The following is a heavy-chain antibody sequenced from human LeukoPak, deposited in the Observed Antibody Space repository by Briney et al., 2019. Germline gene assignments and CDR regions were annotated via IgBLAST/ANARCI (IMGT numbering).Heavy chain of an antibody. V-gene: IGHV3-13*01. J-gene: IGHJ2*01. CDR3: ARSSATGWYFDL. Sequence: PGGSLRLSCAASGFTFSSYDMHWVRQATGKGLEWVSAIGTAGDTYYPGSVKGRFTISRENAKNSLYLQMNSLRAGDTAVYYCARSSATGWYFDLWGRGTLVTVSS. CDR2: IGTAGDT. CDR1: GFTFSSYD. D-gene: IGHD1-26*01.